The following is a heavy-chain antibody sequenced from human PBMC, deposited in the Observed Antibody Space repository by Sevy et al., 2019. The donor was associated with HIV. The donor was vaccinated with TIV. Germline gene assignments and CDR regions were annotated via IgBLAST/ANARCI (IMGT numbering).Heavy chain of an antibody. V-gene: IGHV1-18*01. J-gene: IGHJ6*02. Sequence: ASVKVACKASGYTFTSYGISWVRQAPGQGLEWMGWISAYNGNTNYEQKLQGRVTMTTDTSTSTASMELRSLRSDDTAVYYCARVKIVVVPAATLPGRYYYYGMDVWGQGTTVTVSS. CDR2: ISAYNGNT. CDR3: ARVKIVVVPAATLPGRYYYYGMDV. CDR1: GYTFTSYG. D-gene: IGHD2-2*01.